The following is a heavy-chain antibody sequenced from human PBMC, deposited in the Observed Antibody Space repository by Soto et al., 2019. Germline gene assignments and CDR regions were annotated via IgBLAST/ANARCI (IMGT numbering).Heavy chain of an antibody. CDR1: GFTFSNAW. J-gene: IGHJ5*02. D-gene: IGHD6-13*01. V-gene: IGHV3-15*01. Sequence: PGGSLRLSCAASGFTFSNAWMCWVRQAPGKGLEWVGRIKSKTDGGTTDYAAPVKGRFTISRDDSKNTLYLQMNNLKTEDTAVYYCTTDIDRAAAADPWGQGTLVTVSS. CDR3: TTDIDRAAAADP. CDR2: IKSKTDGGTT.